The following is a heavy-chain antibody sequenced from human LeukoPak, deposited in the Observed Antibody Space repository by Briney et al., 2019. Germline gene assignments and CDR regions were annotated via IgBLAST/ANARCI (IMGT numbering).Heavy chain of an antibody. CDR2: IYYSGST. V-gene: IGHV4-59*08. J-gene: IGHJ4*02. CDR1: GGSISSYY. CDR3: ARQTPYHENHFFDY. Sequence: SETLSLTCTVSGGSISSYYWSWIRQPPGKGLEWIWYIYYSGSTNYNPSLKSRVTISVDTSKNQFSLRVNSVTTADTAMYYCARQTPYHENHFFDYWGQGTLVTVSS. D-gene: IGHD1-14*01.